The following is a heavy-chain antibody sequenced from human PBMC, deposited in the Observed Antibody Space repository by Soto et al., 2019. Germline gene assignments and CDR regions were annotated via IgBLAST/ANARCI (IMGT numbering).Heavy chain of an antibody. Sequence: ASVKVSCKVSGYTLTELSMHWVRQAPGKGLEWMGGFDPEDGETIYAQKFQGRVTMTEDTSTDTAYMELSSLRSEDTAVYDCATKWVMRYRMAVWGQGTTVTVSS. D-gene: IGHD1-26*01. CDR1: GYTLTELS. V-gene: IGHV1-24*01. CDR3: ATKWVMRYRMAV. CDR2: FDPEDGET. J-gene: IGHJ6*02.